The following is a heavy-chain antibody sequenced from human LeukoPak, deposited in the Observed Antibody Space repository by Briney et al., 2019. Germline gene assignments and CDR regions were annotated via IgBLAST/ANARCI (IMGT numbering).Heavy chain of an antibody. V-gene: IGHV4-38-2*02. J-gene: IGHJ4*02. CDR2: IYHSGKS. CDR1: GYSINNNYY. D-gene: IGHD6-13*01. Sequence: SETLSLTCTVSGYSINNNYYWDWVRQPPGKGLEWIASIYHSGKSYYNPALKSRVTISVDTSKNQFSLKLSSVTAADTAVYYCARAIAAAHAYWGQGTLVTVSS. CDR3: ARAIAAAHAY.